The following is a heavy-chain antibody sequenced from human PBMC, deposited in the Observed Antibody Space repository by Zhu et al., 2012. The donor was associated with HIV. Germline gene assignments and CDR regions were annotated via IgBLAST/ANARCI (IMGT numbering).Heavy chain of an antibody. CDR2: IYHSGST. D-gene: IGHD6-19*01. CDR3: ARNGGSSGWYALAFDI. V-gene: IGHV4-38-2*01. CDR1: GYSISSGYY. Sequence: QVQLQESGPGLVKPSETLSLTCAVSGYSISSGYYWGWIRQPPGKGLEWIGSIYHSGSTYYNPSLKSRVTISVDTSKNQFSLKLSSVTAADTAVYYCARNGGSSGWYALAFDIWGQGTMVTVSS. J-gene: IGHJ3*02.